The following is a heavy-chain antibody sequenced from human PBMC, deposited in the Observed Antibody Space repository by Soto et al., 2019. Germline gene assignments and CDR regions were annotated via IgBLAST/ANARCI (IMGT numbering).Heavy chain of an antibody. CDR3: AKDSRPIYGSGSYSYYYYGMDV. J-gene: IGHJ6*02. D-gene: IGHD3-10*01. V-gene: IGHV3-23*01. CDR2: ISGSGGST. CDR1: GFTFSSYA. Sequence: GGSLRLSCAAPGFTFSSYAMSWVRQAPGKGLEWVSAISGSGGSTYYADSVKGRFTISRDNSKNTLYLQMNSLRAEDTAVYYCAKDSRPIYGSGSYSYYYYGMDVWGQGTTVTVS.